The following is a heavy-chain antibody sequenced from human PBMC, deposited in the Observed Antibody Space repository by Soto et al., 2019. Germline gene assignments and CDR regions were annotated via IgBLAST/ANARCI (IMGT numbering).Heavy chain of an antibody. CDR3: AHRVLRTVFGLVTPTAIYFDF. Sequence: QITLNESGPTQVKPRQTLTLTCTFSGFSLTTSGVGVGWIRQSPGRAPEWLALIYWDDDKRYSPSLKSRLTITKDTSKNHVVLTMADLDPADTATYYCAHRVLRTVFGLVTPTAIYFDFWGQGTPVAVSS. J-gene: IGHJ4*02. CDR2: IYWDDDK. V-gene: IGHV2-5*02. CDR1: GFSLTTSGVG. D-gene: IGHD3-3*01.